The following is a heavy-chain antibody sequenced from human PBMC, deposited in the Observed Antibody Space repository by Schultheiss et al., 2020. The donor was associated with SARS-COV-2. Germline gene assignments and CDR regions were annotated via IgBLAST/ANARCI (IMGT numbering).Heavy chain of an antibody. CDR3: ARSGPYYYGSGSYSY. J-gene: IGHJ4*02. V-gene: IGHV4-61*01. CDR2: INHRGRT. Sequence: SETLSLTCTVSGGSVSSDSYYWSWIRQPPGKGLEWIGEINHRGRTNYNSSLKSRVTISVDTSKNQFSLKLSSVTAADTAVYYCARSGPYYYGSGSYSYWGQGTLVTVSS. CDR1: GGSVSSDSYY. D-gene: IGHD3-10*01.